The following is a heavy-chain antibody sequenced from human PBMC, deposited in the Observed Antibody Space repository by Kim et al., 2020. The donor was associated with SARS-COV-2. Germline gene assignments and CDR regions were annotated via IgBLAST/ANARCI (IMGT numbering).Heavy chain of an antibody. CDR2: IYHSGST. Sequence: SETLSLTCAVSGGSISSSNWWSWVRQPPGKGLEWIGEIYHSGSTNYNPSLKSRVTISVDKSKNQFSLKLSSVTAADTAVYYCARHCSFTGYGMDVWGQGTTVTVSS. V-gene: IGHV4-4*02. J-gene: IGHJ6*02. D-gene: IGHD3-10*02. CDR1: GGSISSSNW. CDR3: ARHCSFTGYGMDV.